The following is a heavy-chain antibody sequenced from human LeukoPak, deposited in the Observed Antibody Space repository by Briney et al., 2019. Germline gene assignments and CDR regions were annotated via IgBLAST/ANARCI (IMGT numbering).Heavy chain of an antibody. CDR3: ARDAVRTKDSSFNY. CDR2: ISSSSSYI. Sequence: GGSLRLSCAASGFTFSSYSMNWVRQAPGKGLEWVSSISSSSSYIYYADSVKGRFSISRDNAKNSLYLQMNSLRAEDTAVYYCARDAVRTKDSSFNYWGQGTLVTVSS. D-gene: IGHD1-1*01. V-gene: IGHV3-21*01. CDR1: GFTFSSYS. J-gene: IGHJ4*02.